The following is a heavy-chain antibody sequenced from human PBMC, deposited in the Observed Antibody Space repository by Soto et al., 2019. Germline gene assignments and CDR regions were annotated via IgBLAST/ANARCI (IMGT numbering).Heavy chain of an antibody. D-gene: IGHD2-15*01. V-gene: IGHV4-31*01. Sequence: PSETLSLTCTVSGGSMTTGGYYWSWIRQLPGKGLEWIGHRYYSESTYYNPSLKSPVSISLDTSKNQFSLQLSFVTAADQAMCYCARTKCGGGSCYSWSLDYWGQGTPVTVSS. CDR1: GGSMTTGGYY. CDR3: ARTKCGGGSCYSWSLDY. CDR2: RYYSEST. J-gene: IGHJ4*02.